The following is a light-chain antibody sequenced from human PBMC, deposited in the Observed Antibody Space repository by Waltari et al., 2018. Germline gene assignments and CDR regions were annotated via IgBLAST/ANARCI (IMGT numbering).Light chain of an antibody. CDR1: QYISTY. J-gene: IGKJ1*01. CDR3: QQSYDTPRT. CDR2: AAP. Sequence: DFQMTQSPSSLSASVGDSVTITCRASQYISTYLNWYQQKPGKGPKLLIYAAPTLQSGVPSRFSGSGAVTDFTFTISSLQLEDFATYYCQQSYDTPRTFGQGTKVEVK. V-gene: IGKV1-39*01.